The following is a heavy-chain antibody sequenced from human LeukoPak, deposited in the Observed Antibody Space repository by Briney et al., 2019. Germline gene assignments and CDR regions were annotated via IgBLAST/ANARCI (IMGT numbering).Heavy chain of an antibody. Sequence: GGSLRLSCAAPGFTSSSYDMHWVRQATGKGLEWVSAIGTAGDTYYPGSVKGRFTISRENAKNSLYLQMNSLRAGDTAVYYCARAFGGVIANWGQGTLVTVSS. CDR2: IGTAGDT. D-gene: IGHD3-16*02. J-gene: IGHJ4*02. CDR3: ARAFGGVIAN. CDR1: GFTSSSYD. V-gene: IGHV3-13*01.